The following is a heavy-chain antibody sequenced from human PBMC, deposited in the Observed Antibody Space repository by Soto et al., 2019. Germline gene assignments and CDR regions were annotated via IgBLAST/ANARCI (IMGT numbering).Heavy chain of an antibody. D-gene: IGHD5-18*01. V-gene: IGHV3-64*04. CDR3: AKGIQLWLFDPQPFDY. Sequence: HPGGSLRLSCSASGFTFSSYAMHWVRQAPGKGLEYLSAISSNGGNTYYADSVKGRFIISRDNSKITLYLQMNSLRAEDTAVYYCAKGIQLWLFDPQPFDYWGQGTLVTVSS. CDR2: ISSNGGNT. J-gene: IGHJ4*02. CDR1: GFTFSSYA.